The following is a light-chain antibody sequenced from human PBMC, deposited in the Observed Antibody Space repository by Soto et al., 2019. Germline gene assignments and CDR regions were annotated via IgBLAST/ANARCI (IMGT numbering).Light chain of an antibody. Sequence: EIVRTPSPVTLAVSRCEVAPRDRRASQSVSSNLAWYQQKPGQAPRLLIYDTSTRATGIPARFSGSGSGTEFTLTISSLQSEDFAVYYCQQYNNWPPITFGQGTRLENK. J-gene: IGKJ5*01. CDR2: DTS. CDR1: QSVSSN. CDR3: QQYNNWPPIT. V-gene: IGKV3-15*01.